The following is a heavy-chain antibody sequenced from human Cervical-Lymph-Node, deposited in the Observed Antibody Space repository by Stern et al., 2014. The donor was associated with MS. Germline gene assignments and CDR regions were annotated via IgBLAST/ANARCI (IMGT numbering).Heavy chain of an antibody. CDR3: ARDVARKYYFDS. CDR1: GYTFTSHY. CDR2: INPSTGSS. J-gene: IGHJ4*02. Sequence: QLVQSGPEVQKPGASVRVSCKASGYTFTSHYMHWVRQAPGQGLEWMGLINPSTGSSIYAQRFQGRVAMTRDTSSTTVYLELSSLTSEETALYYCARDVARKYYFDSWGQGTLVTVSS. D-gene: IGHD2-21*01. V-gene: IGHV1-46*01.